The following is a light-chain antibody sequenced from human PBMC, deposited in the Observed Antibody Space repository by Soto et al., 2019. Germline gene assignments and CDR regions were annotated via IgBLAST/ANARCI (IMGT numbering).Light chain of an antibody. V-gene: IGKV3-11*01. CDR3: QQRQYWPPIT. J-gene: IGKJ5*01. CDR2: DAS. Sequence: VLTQSPATLSLSPGERATLSCRASLNVNSYLAWYQQKPGQAPRLLIYDASNRASGIPARFSGSGSGTDFTLTISSLEPEDFAIYYCQQRQYWPPITFGQGTRLEIK. CDR1: LNVNSY.